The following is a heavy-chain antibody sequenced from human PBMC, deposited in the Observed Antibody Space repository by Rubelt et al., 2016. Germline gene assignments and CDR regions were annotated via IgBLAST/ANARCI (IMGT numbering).Heavy chain of an antibody. CDR1: GGSFSGYY. J-gene: IGHJ4*02. CDR3: ARGNGSPPLDY. V-gene: IGHV4-34*01. CDR2: INHSGST. Sequence: QLQLQESGPGLVKLSETLSLTCAVYGGSFSGYYWSWIRQPPGKGLEWIGEINHSGSTNYNPSLKSRVTISVDTSKNQFSLKLRSVTAADTAVYYCARGNGSPPLDYWGQGTLVTVSS. D-gene: IGHD6-13*01.